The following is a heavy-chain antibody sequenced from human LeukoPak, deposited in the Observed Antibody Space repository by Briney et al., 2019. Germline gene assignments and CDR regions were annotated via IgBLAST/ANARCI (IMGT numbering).Heavy chain of an antibody. CDR2: IKQDGSEK. Sequence: GGSLRLSCAASGFTFSSHWMNWVRQAPGKGLEWVANIKQDGSEKYYVDSVKGRFTISRDNAKNSLYLQVNSLRAEDTAVYYCARAVDDNVWGSYRPPGHWGQGTLVTVSS. V-gene: IGHV3-7*05. CDR1: GFTFSSHW. D-gene: IGHD3-16*02. J-gene: IGHJ4*02. CDR3: ARAVDDNVWGSYRPPGH.